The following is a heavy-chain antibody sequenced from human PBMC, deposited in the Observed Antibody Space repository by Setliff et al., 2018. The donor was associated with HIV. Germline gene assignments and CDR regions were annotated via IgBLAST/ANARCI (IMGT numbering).Heavy chain of an antibody. D-gene: IGHD3-9*01. Sequence: SVKVSCKTSGGTFGGSSAINWVRQAPGQGLEWMGRVVPVFNTVNYAQLFQDRITISADKSTSTAYMELSNLRSNDTAVYYCARSGYFDSSAECWGQGTLVTVSS. CDR1: GGTFGGSSA. CDR3: ARSGYFDSSAEC. V-gene: IGHV1-69*06. CDR2: VVPVFNTV. J-gene: IGHJ4*02.